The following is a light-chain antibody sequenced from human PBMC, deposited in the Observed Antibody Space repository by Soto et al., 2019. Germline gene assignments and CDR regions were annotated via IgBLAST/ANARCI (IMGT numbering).Light chain of an antibody. CDR3: QQANSFPLT. CDR2: TAS. Sequence: IQLPQSPSSLSASVGDRVTITCRASQGISSYLGWYQQKPGKAPRLLIYTASYLQSGVPSRFSGSGSGTDFTLTISSLQPEEFATYDCQQANSFPLTVGGRPEVDLK. V-gene: IGKV1-9*01. J-gene: IGKJ4*01. CDR1: QGISSY.